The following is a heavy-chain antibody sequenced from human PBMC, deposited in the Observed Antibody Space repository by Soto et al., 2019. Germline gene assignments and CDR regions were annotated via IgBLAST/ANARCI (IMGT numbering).Heavy chain of an antibody. J-gene: IGHJ5*02. CDR1: GYSFTSYW. D-gene: IGHD6-6*01. V-gene: IGHV5-51*01. CDR2: IYPGDSDT. Sequence: GESLKISCKGSGYSFTSYWIGWVRQMPGKGLELMGIIYPGDSDTRYSPSFQGQVTISADKSISTAYLQMNSLRAEDTAVYYCARPIGLIAADHDPWGQGTLVTVSS. CDR3: ARPIGLIAADHDP.